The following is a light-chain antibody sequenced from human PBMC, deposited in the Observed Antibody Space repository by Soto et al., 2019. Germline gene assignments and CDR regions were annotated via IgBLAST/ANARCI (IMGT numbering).Light chain of an antibody. Sequence: DIQMTQSPSSLSASVGDRITISCRASQSVDSHLNWYQQLPGKAPKLLIYGASTLQSVVPSRFSGSGSGTDFTLRISGLQPEDFATYYCKEHYSDSYTFGPGTKVDVK. CDR2: GAS. CDR1: QSVDSH. CDR3: KEHYSDSYT. J-gene: IGKJ3*01. V-gene: IGKV1-39*01.